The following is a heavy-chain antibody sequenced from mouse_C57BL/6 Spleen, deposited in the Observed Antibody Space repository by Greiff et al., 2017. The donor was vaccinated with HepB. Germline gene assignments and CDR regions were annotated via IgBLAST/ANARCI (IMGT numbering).Heavy chain of an antibody. CDR2: INPSNGGT. J-gene: IGHJ2*01. V-gene: IGHV1-53*01. CDR1: GYTFTSYW. Sequence: QVQLQQSGTELVKPGASVKLSCKASGYTFTSYWMHWVKQRPGQGLEWIGNINPSNGGTNYNEKFKSKATLTGDKSSSTAYMQHSSLTSEDSAVYYCVKGYYGLRDYFDYWGQGTTLTVSS. D-gene: IGHD2-1*01. CDR3: VKGYYGLRDYFDY.